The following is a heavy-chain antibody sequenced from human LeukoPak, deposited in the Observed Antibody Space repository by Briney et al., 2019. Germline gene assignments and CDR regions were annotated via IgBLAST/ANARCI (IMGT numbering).Heavy chain of an antibody. CDR2: ISAYNGNT. D-gene: IGHD3-3*01. CDR3: ARAGDILRFLEWLPPDAFDI. CDR1: GYTFNSYG. Sequence: ASVKVSCKASGYTFNSYGISWVRQAPGQGLEWMGWISAYNGNTNYAQKLQGRVTMTTDTSTSTAYMELRSLRSDDTAVYYCARAGDILRFLEWLPPDAFDIWGQGTMVTVSS. V-gene: IGHV1-18*01. J-gene: IGHJ3*02.